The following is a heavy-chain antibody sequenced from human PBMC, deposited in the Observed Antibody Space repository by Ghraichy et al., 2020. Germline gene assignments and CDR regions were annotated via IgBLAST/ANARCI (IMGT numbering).Heavy chain of an antibody. V-gene: IGHV4-39*01. CDR1: GGSISSSSYY. CDR3: ARHWEQQVYYFDY. CDR2: IYYSGST. Sequence: SETLSLTCTVSGGSISSSSYYWGWIRQPPGKGLEWIGSIYYSGSTYYNPSLKSRVTISVDTSKNQFSLKLSSVTAADTAVYYCARHWEQQVYYFDYWGQGTLVTVSS. J-gene: IGHJ4*02. D-gene: IGHD6-13*01.